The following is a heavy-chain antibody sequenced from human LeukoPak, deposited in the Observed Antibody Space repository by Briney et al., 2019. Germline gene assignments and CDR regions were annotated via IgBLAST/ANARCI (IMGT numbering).Heavy chain of an antibody. CDR3: ARVLRYYGSVTYYNAGLDY. Sequence: PGGSLRLSCAASGFTFSSYWMNWVRQAPGKGLEWVANIKQDGSEKYYVDSVKGRFSISRDNAKNSLYLQMNSLRAEDTAVYYCARVLRYYGSVTYYNAGLDYWGQGTLVTVSS. J-gene: IGHJ4*02. CDR1: GFTFSSYW. V-gene: IGHV3-7*01. CDR2: IKQDGSEK. D-gene: IGHD3-10*01.